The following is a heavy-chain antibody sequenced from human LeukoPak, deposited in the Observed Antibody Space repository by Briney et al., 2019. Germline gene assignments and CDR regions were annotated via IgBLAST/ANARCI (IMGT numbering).Heavy chain of an antibody. CDR2: INPNSVGT. CDR1: GYTFTGYY. CDR3: ARGRYYDFWSGYYYPDY. D-gene: IGHD3-3*01. J-gene: IGHJ4*02. Sequence: ASVKVSCKASGYTFTGYYMHWVRQAPGQGLEWMGWINPNSVGTNYAQKFQGRVTMTRDTSISTAYMELSRLRSEDTAVYYCARGRYYDFWSGYYYPDYWGQGTLVTVSS. V-gene: IGHV1-2*02.